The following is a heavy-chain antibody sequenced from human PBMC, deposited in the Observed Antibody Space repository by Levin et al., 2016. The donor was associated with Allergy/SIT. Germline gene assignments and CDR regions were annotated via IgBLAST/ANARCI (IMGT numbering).Heavy chain of an antibody. Sequence: PGKGLEWIGYIYYSGSTNYNPSLKSRVTISVDTSKNQFSLKLSSVTAADTAVYYCARGELWSYYDFWSGYYASRDYYYMDVWGKGTTVTVSS. J-gene: IGHJ6*03. CDR2: IYYSGST. V-gene: IGHV4-59*13. CDR3: ARGELWSYYDFWSGYYASRDYYYMDV. D-gene: IGHD3-3*01.